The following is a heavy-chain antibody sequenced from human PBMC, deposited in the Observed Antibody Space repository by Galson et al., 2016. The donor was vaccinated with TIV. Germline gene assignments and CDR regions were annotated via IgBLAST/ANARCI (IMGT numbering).Heavy chain of an antibody. J-gene: IGHJ6*02. D-gene: IGHD4/OR15-4a*01. CDR3: ARERRHCGNECYLRYYFGMDV. CDR1: TLTFSDNF. CDR2: IDSDGRT. V-gene: IGHV3-66*02. Sequence: SLRLSCAASTLTFSDNFMTWVRQVPGKGLEWVSLIDSDGRTTHAESVKDRFTVSRDRSKNTVYLQMNNLRTEDTAVYYCARERRHCGNECYLRYYFGMDVWGLGTTVTVS.